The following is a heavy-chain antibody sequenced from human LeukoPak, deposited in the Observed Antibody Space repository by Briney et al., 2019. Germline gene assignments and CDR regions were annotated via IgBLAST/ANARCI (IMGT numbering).Heavy chain of an antibody. J-gene: IGHJ4*02. CDR2: INPSGGST. Sequence: ASVKVSCKASGYTFTSYYMHWVRQAPGQGLEWMGIINPSGGSTSYAQKFQGRVTMTRDTSISTAYMELSRLRSDDTAVYYCARDFKTLTTYYDNVFDYWGQGTLVTVSS. CDR1: GYTFTSYY. D-gene: IGHD3-9*01. CDR3: ARDFKTLTTYYDNVFDY. V-gene: IGHV1-46*01.